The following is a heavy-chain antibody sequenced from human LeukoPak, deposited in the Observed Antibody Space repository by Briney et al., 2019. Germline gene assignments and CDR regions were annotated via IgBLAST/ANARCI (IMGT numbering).Heavy chain of an antibody. J-gene: IGHJ6*03. D-gene: IGHD1-26*01. Sequence: GGSLRLSCAASGFTFSSYGMHWVRQAPGKGLEWVAFIRYDGSNKYYADSVKGRFTISRDNSKNTLYLQMNSLRADDTAVYYCARGTWELHVGGYYYYMDVWGKGTTVTVSS. CDR1: GFTFSSYG. CDR2: IRYDGSNK. V-gene: IGHV3-30*02. CDR3: ARGTWELHVGGYYYYMDV.